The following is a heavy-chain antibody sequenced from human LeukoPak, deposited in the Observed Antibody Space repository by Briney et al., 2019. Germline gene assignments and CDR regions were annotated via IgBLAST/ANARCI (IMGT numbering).Heavy chain of an antibody. V-gene: IGHV3-13*01. CDR1: GFTFSNYW. CDR2: IGTAGDT. Sequence: GGSLRLSCAASGFTFSNYWMSWVRQAPGKGLEWVSTIGTAGDTYYPGSVKGRFTISRENAKNSLYLQMNNLRAGDTAVYYCARGARGFDYWGQGTLVTVSS. J-gene: IGHJ4*02. CDR3: ARGARGFDY.